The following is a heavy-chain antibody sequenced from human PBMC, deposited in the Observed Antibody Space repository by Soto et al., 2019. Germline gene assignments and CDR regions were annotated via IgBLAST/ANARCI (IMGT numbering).Heavy chain of an antibody. D-gene: IGHD3-10*01. Sequence: QVQLVESGGGVVHPGRSLRLSCAASGFTFSNYGMHWVRQAPGKGLEWVAVILNDGSNRYHADSVKDRFTISRDNSKNTLYLQMNSLRAEDTAVYYCARDDEYSGNGMDVWGQGTTVTVS. J-gene: IGHJ6*02. CDR3: ARDDEYSGNGMDV. CDR2: ILNDGSNR. CDR1: GFTFSNYG. V-gene: IGHV3-33*01.